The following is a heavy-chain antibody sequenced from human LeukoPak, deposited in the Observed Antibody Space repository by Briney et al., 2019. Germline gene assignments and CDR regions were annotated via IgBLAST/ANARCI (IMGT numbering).Heavy chain of an antibody. CDR1: GFTVSSNY. J-gene: IGHJ4*02. D-gene: IGHD5-18*01. CDR3: ARGPWIQLDY. CDR2: IYSGGST. V-gene: IGHV3-53*01. Sequence: GGSLRLSCADSGFTVSSNYMSWVRQAPGKGLEWVSVIYSGGSTYYADSVKGRFTISRDNSKNTLYLQMNSLRAEDTAVYYCARGPWIQLDYWGQGTLVTVSS.